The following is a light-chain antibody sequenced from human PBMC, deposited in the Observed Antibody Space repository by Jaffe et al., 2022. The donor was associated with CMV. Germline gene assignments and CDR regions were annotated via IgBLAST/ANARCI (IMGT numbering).Light chain of an antibody. CDR1: NIGSKT. Sequence: SYVLTQPPSVSVAPGQTARLTCGGNNIGSKTVHWFQQKPGQAPVLVIYYDSDRPSGSPDRFSGSNSGNTATLTISRVEAGDEADYFCQVWESSSDEFVFGTGTKVTVL. CDR2: YDS. J-gene: IGLJ1*01. CDR3: QVWESSSDEFV. V-gene: IGLV3-21*01.